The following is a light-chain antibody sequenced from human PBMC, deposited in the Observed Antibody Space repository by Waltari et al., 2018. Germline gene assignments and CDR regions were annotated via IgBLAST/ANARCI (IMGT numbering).Light chain of an antibody. V-gene: IGLV2-23*02. J-gene: IGLJ3*02. CDR2: EVT. CDR1: SSDVGRYNL. CDR3: CSFATLSSLV. Sequence: QSALTQPASVSGSPGQSITISCTGTSSDVGRYNLVSWYQQHPGKAPKLLIYEVTKRPSGVSNRFSGSKSANTASLTISGLQADDEAFYHCCSFATLSSLVFGGGTKVTVL.